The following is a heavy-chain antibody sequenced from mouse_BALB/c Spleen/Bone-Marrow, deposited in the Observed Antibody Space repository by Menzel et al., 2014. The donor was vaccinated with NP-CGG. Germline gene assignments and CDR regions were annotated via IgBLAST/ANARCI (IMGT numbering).Heavy chain of an antibody. CDR2: INPGSGGT. Sequence: VQRVESGAELVRPGTSVKVSCKASGYAFTNYLIEWVKQRPGQGLEWIGVINPGSGGTNYNEKFKGKATLTADKSSSPAYMQLSSLTSDDSAVYFCARSRTGFAYWGQGTLVTVSA. CDR3: ARSRTGFAY. J-gene: IGHJ3*01. V-gene: IGHV1-54*03. CDR1: GYAFTNYL.